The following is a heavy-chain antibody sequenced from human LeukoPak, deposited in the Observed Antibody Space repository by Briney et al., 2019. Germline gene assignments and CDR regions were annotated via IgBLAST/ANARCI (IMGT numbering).Heavy chain of an antibody. Sequence: SETLSLTCTVSGGSISSGAYSWSWIRQPPGKGLEWIGYIYYSGSTNYNPSLKSRVTISVDTSKNQFSLKLSSVTAADTAVYYCARGAYYDYVWGSYRSPYYFDYWGQGTLVTVSS. CDR1: GGSISSGAYS. D-gene: IGHD3-16*02. J-gene: IGHJ4*02. V-gene: IGHV4-61*08. CDR3: ARGAYYDYVWGSYRSPYYFDY. CDR2: IYYSGST.